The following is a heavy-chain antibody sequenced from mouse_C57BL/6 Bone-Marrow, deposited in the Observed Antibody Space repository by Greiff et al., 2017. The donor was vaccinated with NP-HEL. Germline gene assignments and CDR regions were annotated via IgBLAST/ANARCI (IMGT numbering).Heavy chain of an antibody. CDR2: ISYDGSN. D-gene: IGHD2-4*01. V-gene: IGHV3-6*01. CDR1: GYSITSGYY. CDR3: ARAYYDYDEGYFDV. Sequence: VQLKESGPGLVKPSQSLSLTCSVTGYSITSGYYWNWIRQFPGNKLEWMGYISYDGSNNYNPSLKNRISITRDTSKNQFFLKLNSVTTEDTATYYCARAYYDYDEGYFDVWGTGTTVTVSS. J-gene: IGHJ1*03.